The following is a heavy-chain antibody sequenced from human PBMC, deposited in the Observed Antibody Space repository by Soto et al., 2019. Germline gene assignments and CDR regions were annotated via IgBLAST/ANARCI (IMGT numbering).Heavy chain of an antibody. Sequence: PGGSLRLSCAASGFTFSSYWMHWVRQAPGKGLVWVSRINSDGSSTSYADSVKGRFTISRDNAKNTLYLQMNSLRAEDTAVYYCARQSGNYYYYRDVGGKGTRVTVS. J-gene: IGHJ6*03. V-gene: IGHV3-74*01. CDR1: GFTFSSYW. D-gene: IGHD6-25*01. CDR3: ARQSGNYYYYRDV. CDR2: INSDGSST.